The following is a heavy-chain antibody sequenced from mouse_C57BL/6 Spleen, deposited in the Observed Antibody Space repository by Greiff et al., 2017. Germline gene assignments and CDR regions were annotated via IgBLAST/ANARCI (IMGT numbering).Heavy chain of an antibody. Sequence: EVKLMESGGGLVKPGGSLKLSCAASGFTFSDYGMRWVRQAPEKGLEWVAYISSGSSTIYYADTVKGRFTIARDNAKNTLFLQLTRLRSEDTAMYYWARAYYDYDGDYYAMDYWGQGTSVTVSS. CDR1: GFTFSDYG. V-gene: IGHV5-17*01. D-gene: IGHD2-4*01. CDR3: ARAYYDYDGDYYAMDY. CDR2: ISSGSSTI. J-gene: IGHJ4*01.